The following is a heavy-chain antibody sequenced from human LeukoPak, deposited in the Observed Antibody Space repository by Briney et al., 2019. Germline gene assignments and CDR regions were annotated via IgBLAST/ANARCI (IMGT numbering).Heavy chain of an antibody. CDR3: ARDLVGATTNFDY. CDR1: GYTFTGYY. D-gene: IGHD1-26*01. V-gene: IGHV1-2*02. Sequence: ASVKVSCKASGYTFTGYYMHWVRQAPGQGLEWMGWINPNSGGTNYAQKFQGRVTMTRDTSTSTAYMELSRLRSDDTAVYYCARDLVGATTNFDYWGQGTLVTVSS. CDR2: INPNSGGT. J-gene: IGHJ4*02.